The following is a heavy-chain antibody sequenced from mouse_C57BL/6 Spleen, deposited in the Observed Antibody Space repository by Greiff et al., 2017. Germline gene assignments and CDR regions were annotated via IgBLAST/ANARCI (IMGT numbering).Heavy chain of an antibody. CDR1: GYTFTDYE. V-gene: IGHV1-15*01. J-gene: IGHJ1*03. CDR3: TSGYYGNYGYFDV. Sequence: QVQLQQSGAELVRPGASVTLSCKASGYTFTDYEMHWVKQTPVPGLEWIGAIDPETGGTAYNQTFKGKAILTADKSSSTSYMELRSLTSEDSAVDYCTSGYYGNYGYFDVWGTGTTVTVSS. CDR2: IDPETGGT. D-gene: IGHD2-1*01.